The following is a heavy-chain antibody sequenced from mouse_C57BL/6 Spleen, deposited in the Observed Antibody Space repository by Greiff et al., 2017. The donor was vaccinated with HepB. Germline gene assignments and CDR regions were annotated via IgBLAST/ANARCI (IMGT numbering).Heavy chain of an antibody. V-gene: IGHV1-69*01. CDR1: GYTFTSYW. Sequence: QVQLQQPGAELVMPGASVKLSCKASGYTFTSYWMHWVKQRPGQGLEWIGEIDPSDSYTNYNQKFKGKSTLTVDKSSNTAYMQLSSLTSEDSAVYYCAREGNFDYWGQGTTLTVSS. CDR2: IDPSDSYT. J-gene: IGHJ2*01. CDR3: AREGNFDY.